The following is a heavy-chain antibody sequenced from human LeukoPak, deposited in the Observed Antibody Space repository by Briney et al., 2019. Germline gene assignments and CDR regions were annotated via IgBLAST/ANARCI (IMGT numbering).Heavy chain of an antibody. CDR2: INGGNDNT. CDR1: GYTFTIYA. J-gene: IGHJ4*02. CDR3: AAVDYGDY. V-gene: IGHV1-3*01. D-gene: IGHD3-16*01. Sequence: ASVNVSCKASGYTFTIYAMHWVRQAPGQRLEWMGWINGGNDNTKYSEKFQGRVTFTKDTSASTAYMELSSLRSEDTAVYYCAAVDYGDYRGQGTLVTVSS.